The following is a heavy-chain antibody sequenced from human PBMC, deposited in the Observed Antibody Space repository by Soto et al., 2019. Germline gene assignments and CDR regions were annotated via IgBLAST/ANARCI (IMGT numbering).Heavy chain of an antibody. CDR1: GYTFTRYA. Sequence: GASVKVSCKASGYTFTRYAMHWVRQAPGQRLEWMGWINAGNGNTKNSQKFQGRVTITRDTSASTAYMELSSLRSEDTAVYYCARGGYYFDSSGYYDDTFDIWGQGTMVTVSS. CDR3: ARGGYYFDSSGYYDDTFDI. V-gene: IGHV1-3*01. CDR2: INAGNGNT. J-gene: IGHJ3*02. D-gene: IGHD3-22*01.